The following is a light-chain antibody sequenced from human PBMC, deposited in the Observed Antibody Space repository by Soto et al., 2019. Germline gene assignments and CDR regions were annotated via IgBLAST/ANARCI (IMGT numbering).Light chain of an antibody. CDR1: ESIRSD. CDR2: GGS. CDR3: QQYHDWPTIT. V-gene: IGKV3-15*01. Sequence: IVMTQSPDILSVPPGGRATLSCRASESIRSDLAWYQQKPGQAPRLLIFGGSIRAADIPGRFSGSGSGTEFTLTIATLQSEDFAVYYCQQYHDWPTITFGQGTRLEIK. J-gene: IGKJ5*01.